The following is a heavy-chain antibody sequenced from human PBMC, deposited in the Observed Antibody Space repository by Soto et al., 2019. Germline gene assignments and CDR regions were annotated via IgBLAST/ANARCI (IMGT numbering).Heavy chain of an antibody. CDR3: ARDDTPPKGP. CDR2: ISYSSSYT. CDR1: GFTFSDYY. Sequence: QVQLVESGGGLVKPGGSLRLSCAASGFTFSDYYMSWIRQAPGEGLEWVSYISYSSSYTNYADSVKGRFTISRDNAKNSLYLQMNSRRAADTAVYSCARDDTPPKGPWGQGTLVTVSS. J-gene: IGHJ5*02. V-gene: IGHV3-11*05.